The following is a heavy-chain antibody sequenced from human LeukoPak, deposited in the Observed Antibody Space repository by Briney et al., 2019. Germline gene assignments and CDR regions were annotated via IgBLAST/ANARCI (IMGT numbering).Heavy chain of an antibody. J-gene: IGHJ4*02. Sequence: GASVTVSFKSTGGTFSSYTISWVRQPPGHGLEWMGRMIPILGIANYAQKFQGRVTIPADKSTSTAYMELSSVRSEDTAVYYCARARFEGSCSGGSCYYGPVYYGQGTLVGVCS. CDR3: ARARFEGSCSGGSCYYGPVY. V-gene: IGHV1-69*02. CDR1: GGTFSSYT. CDR2: MIPILGIA. D-gene: IGHD2-15*01.